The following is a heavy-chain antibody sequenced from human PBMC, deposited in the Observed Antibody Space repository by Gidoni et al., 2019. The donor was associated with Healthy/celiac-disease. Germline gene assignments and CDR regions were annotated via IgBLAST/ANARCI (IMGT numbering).Heavy chain of an antibody. CDR1: GFTFSSYE. V-gene: IGHV3-48*03. Sequence: EVQLVESGGGLVQPGGSLRLSCAASGFTFSSYEMNWVRQAPGKGLEWVSYISSSGSTIYYADAGKGRFTISRDNAKNSLYLQMNSLRAEDTAVYYCARSSDILTPFDYWGQGTLVTVSS. J-gene: IGHJ4*02. D-gene: IGHD3-9*01. CDR3: ARSSDILTPFDY. CDR2: ISSSGSTI.